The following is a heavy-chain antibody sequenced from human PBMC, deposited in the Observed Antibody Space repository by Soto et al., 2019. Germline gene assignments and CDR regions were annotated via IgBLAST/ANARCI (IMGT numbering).Heavy chain of an antibody. Sequence: VQLVESGGGLVQPGSSLRLSCAASGFTFDDYAMHWVRQAPGKGLEWVSGISWKSGSVDYADSVKGRFTISRDNAKNSLYLQMNSLRAEDAALYFCAKAIASSPFYLDYWGQGTLVTVSS. V-gene: IGHV3-9*01. CDR2: ISWKSGSV. D-gene: IGHD2-2*01. CDR3: AKAIASSPFYLDY. CDR1: GFTFDDYA. J-gene: IGHJ4*02.